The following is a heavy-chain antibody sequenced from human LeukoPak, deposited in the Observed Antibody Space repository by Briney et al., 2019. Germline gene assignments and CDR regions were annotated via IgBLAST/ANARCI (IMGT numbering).Heavy chain of an antibody. Sequence: GGSLRLSCAASRFPFSDYVMHWVRQAPGKGLEWVSVIRYDGNNKYYADSVKGRFTISRDDSKNTLYLQMNSLEGEDTAVYYCAKDRWGAVASFDYWGQGTLVTVSS. D-gene: IGHD6-19*01. J-gene: IGHJ4*02. CDR1: RFPFSDYV. V-gene: IGHV3-30*02. CDR2: IRYDGNNK. CDR3: AKDRWGAVASFDY.